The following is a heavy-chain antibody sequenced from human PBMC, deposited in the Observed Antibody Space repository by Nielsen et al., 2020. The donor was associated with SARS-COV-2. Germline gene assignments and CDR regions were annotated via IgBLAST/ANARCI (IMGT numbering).Heavy chain of an antibody. CDR1: GFTFSSYA. J-gene: IGHJ4*02. CDR3: ARGPTNFGLVYYYFDS. Sequence: GGSLRLSCAASGFTFSSYAMHWVRQAPGKGLEWVSGISWNSGSIGYADSVKGRFTISSDNAKNTVFLEMNSLRVEDSAVYYCARGPTNFGLVYYYFDSWGQGALVTVSS. D-gene: IGHD3/OR15-3a*01. CDR2: ISWNSGSI. V-gene: IGHV3-9*01.